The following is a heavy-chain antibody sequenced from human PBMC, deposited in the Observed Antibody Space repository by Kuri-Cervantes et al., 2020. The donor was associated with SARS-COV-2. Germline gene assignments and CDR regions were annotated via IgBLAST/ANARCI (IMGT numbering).Heavy chain of an antibody. J-gene: IGHJ4*02. D-gene: IGHD4-17*01. CDR3: ARGRYGLDY. Sequence: GGSLRLSCAASGFTFSSYSMNWVRQAPGKGLEWVASIKQDGSEKYYVDSVKGRFTVSRDNAKNSLCLQMNSLRAEDTAVYYCARGRYGLDYWGQGTLVTVSS. CDR1: GFTFSSYS. CDR2: IKQDGSEK. V-gene: IGHV3-7*01.